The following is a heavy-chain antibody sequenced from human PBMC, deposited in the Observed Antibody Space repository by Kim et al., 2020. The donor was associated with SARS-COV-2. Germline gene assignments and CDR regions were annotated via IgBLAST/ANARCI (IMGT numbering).Heavy chain of an antibody. V-gene: IGHV3-15*01. CDR2: LRSNAEGGTA. D-gene: IGHD1-1*01. CDR1: GLTFSNAW. J-gene: IGHJ4*01. CDR3: SPDARYSAGGGSFDH. Sequence: GGSLRLSCAGSGLTFSNAWMAWVRQAPGKGLESVGRLRSNAEGGTADYAAPVKGRFTIARDDSKSTLYLQMNSLKTEDTAVYYCSPDARYSAGGGSFDH.